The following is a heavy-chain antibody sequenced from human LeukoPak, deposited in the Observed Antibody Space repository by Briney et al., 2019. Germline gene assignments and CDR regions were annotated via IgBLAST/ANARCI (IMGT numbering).Heavy chain of an antibody. J-gene: IGHJ3*02. CDR3: ARRRTGVVEDAFDI. V-gene: IGHV4-59*08. CDR2: IYYSGST. Sequence: SETLSLTCTVSGGSISSYYWSWIRQPPGKGLEWIGYIYYSGSTNYNPSLKSRVTISVDTSKNQFSLKLSSVTAADTAVYYCARRRTGVVEDAFDIWGQGTMVTVSS. CDR1: GGSISSYY. D-gene: IGHD3/OR15-3a*01.